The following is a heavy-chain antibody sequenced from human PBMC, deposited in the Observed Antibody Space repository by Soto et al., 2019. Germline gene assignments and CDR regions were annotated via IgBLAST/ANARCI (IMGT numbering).Heavy chain of an antibody. V-gene: IGHV1-8*01. Sequence: QVQLVQSGADMKKPGASVKVSCKASGYTFTNHDIIWVRQVPGQGLEWMGWMIPDSGRTRYAQKFQGRVSLTRNTSSSTAYMELTSLKSEDSAVYYCARGDQFGFGVDFWGQGTLVTVSS. J-gene: IGHJ4*02. CDR1: GYTFTNHD. CDR3: ARGDQFGFGVDF. CDR2: MIPDSGRT. D-gene: IGHD3-10*01.